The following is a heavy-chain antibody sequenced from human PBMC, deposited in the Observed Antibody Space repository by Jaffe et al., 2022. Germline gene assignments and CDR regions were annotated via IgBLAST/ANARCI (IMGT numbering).Heavy chain of an antibody. CDR1: GGSISSYY. J-gene: IGHJ4*02. CDR2: IYYSGST. D-gene: IGHD2-15*01. V-gene: IGHV4-59*01. CDR3: ARAPCSGGSCGFDY. Sequence: QVQLQESGPGLVKPSETLSLTCTVSGGSISSYYWSWIRQPPGKGLEWIGYIYYSGSTNYNPSLKSRVTISVDTSKNQFSLKLSSVTAADTAVYYCARAPCSGGSCGFDYWGQGTLVTVSS.